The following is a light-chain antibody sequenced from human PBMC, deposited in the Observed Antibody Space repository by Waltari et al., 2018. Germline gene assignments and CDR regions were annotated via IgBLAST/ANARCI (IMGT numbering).Light chain of an antibody. CDR3: QHYDASPWT. Sequence: EIVLTQSPGTLSLSPGERATLSCRASQSVSDDLAWYQQKPGQAPRLLISGSSTRATGIPDRFSGSGSGTDFPLTISSLGPEDFAVYFCQHYDASPWTFGQGTKVEVK. V-gene: IGKV3-20*01. CDR1: QSVSDD. CDR2: GSS. J-gene: IGKJ1*01.